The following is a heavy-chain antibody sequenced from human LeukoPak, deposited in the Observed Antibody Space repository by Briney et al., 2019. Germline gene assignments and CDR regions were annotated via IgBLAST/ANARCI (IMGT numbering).Heavy chain of an antibody. CDR2: IYPGDSDT. CDR3: AIGSGPFDY. Sequence: GASLQISCKGSGSIFTSYWIGWVRQLPGKVLEWVGIIYPGDSDTRYSPSFQGQVTISADKSISTAYLQWSSLKASDTAMYYCAIGSGPFDYWGQGTLVSVSS. V-gene: IGHV5-51*01. J-gene: IGHJ4*02. D-gene: IGHD6-25*01. CDR1: GSIFTSYW.